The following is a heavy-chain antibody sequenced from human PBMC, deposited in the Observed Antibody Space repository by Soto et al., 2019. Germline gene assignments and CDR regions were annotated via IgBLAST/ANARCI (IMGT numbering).Heavy chain of an antibody. CDR1: GYSSTSYW. Sequence: GESLKISCKGSGYSSTSYWIGWVRQMPGKGLEWMGIIYPGDSDTRYSPSFQGQVTISADKSISTAYLQWGSLKAWDTAMYYCARGITIFRVVSGAYYYYGMDVWGQGTTVTVSS. V-gene: IGHV5-51*01. CDR3: ARGITIFRVVSGAYYYYGMDV. D-gene: IGHD3-3*01. J-gene: IGHJ6*02. CDR2: IYPGDSDT.